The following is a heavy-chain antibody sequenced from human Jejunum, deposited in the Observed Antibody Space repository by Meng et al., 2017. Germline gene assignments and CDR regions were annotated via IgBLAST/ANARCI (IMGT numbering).Heavy chain of an antibody. CDR1: RFTFREYA. CDR2: INGNGRNT. D-gene: IGHD2-21*02. V-gene: IGHV3-23*04. Sequence: EVQVEESGGGLVQPGGSLRLSCAASRFTFREYAMSWVRQAPGKGLEWVSTINGNGRNTFYADSVKGRFTISRDNSKDTLYLQMDSLRAEDTAVYYCVVTLARWVEIDSWGLGTLVTVSS. CDR3: VVTLARWVEIDS. J-gene: IGHJ4*02.